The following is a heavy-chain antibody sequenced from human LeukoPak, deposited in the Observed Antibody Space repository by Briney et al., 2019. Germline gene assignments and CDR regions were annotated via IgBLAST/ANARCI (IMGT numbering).Heavy chain of an antibody. CDR1: GFTFGDYA. V-gene: IGHV3-49*04. CDR3: TRFLEWLCALGY. CDR2: IRSKAYGGTT. J-gene: IGHJ4*02. D-gene: IGHD3-3*01. Sequence: GGSLRLSCTASGFTFGDYAMSWVRQAPGKGLEWVGFIRSKAYGGTTEYAASVKGRFTISRDDSKSIAYLQMNSLKTEDTAVYYCTRFLEWLCALGYWGQGTLVTVSS.